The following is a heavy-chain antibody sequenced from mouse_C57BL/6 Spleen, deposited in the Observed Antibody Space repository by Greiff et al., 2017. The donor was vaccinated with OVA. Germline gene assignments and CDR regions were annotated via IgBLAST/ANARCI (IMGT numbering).Heavy chain of an antibody. V-gene: IGHV5-4*01. CDR2: ISDGGSYT. CDR3: ARDPYGNYVYFDY. Sequence: LVESGGGLVKPGGSLKLSCAASGFTFRSYAMSWVRQTPEKRLEWVATISDGGSYTYYPDNVKGRFTISRDNAKNNLYLQMSHLKSEDTAMYYCARDPYGNYVYFDYWGQGTTLTVSS. J-gene: IGHJ2*01. D-gene: IGHD2-1*01. CDR1: GFTFRSYA.